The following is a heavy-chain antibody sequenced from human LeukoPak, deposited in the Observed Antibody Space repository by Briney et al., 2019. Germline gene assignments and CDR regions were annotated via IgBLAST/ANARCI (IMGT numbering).Heavy chain of an antibody. Sequence: ESGPTLVNPTQTLTLTCTFSGFSLSTSGMCVSWIRQPPGKALEWLARIDWDDDKYYSTSLKTRLTISKDTSKNQVVLTTTNMDPVDTATYYYARISKRVLDYWGQGTLVTVSS. CDR3: ARISKRVLDY. V-gene: IGHV2-70*11. CDR1: GFSLSTSGMC. J-gene: IGHJ4*02. CDR2: IDWDDDK.